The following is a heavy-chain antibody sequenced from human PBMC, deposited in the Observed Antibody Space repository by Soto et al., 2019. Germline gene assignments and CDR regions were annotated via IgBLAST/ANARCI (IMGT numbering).Heavy chain of an antibody. CDR2: IVVGSGNT. CDR1: GFTFTSSA. CDR3: AAEGRTYCRCDCYDAFDL. D-gene: IGHD2-21*02. Sequence: SVKVSCKASGFTFTSSAVQWVRQARGQRLEWIGWIVVGSGNTNYAQKFQERVTITRDMSTSTAYMELSSLRSEDTAVYYCAAEGRTYCRCDCYDAFDLWGQGTMVTVSS. J-gene: IGHJ3*01. V-gene: IGHV1-58*01.